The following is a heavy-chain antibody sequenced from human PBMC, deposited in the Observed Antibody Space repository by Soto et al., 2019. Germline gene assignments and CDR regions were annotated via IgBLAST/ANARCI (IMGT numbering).Heavy chain of an antibody. CDR2: ISSSSSYI. J-gene: IGHJ4*02. CDR3: ARVQPDYYGSGSYPDY. CDR1: GFTFSSYG. Sequence: GGSLRLSCAASGFTFSSYGMHWVRQAPGKGLEWVSSISSSSSYIYYADSVKGRFTISRDNAKNSLYLQMNSLRAEDTAVYYCARVQPDYYGSGSYPDYWGQGTLVTVSS. V-gene: IGHV3-21*01. D-gene: IGHD3-10*01.